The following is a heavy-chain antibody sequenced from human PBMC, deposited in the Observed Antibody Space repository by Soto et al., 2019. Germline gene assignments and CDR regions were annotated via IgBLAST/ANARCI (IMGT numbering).Heavy chain of an antibody. V-gene: IGHV1-69*13. Sequence: GASVKVSCKASGGTFSSYAISWVRQAPGQGLEWMGGIIPIFGTANYAQKFQGRVTITADESTSTAYMELSSLRSEDTAVYYCARKYCSSNSCYRDNWFDPWGQGTLVTVSS. D-gene: IGHD2-2*02. J-gene: IGHJ5*02. CDR1: GGTFSSYA. CDR3: ARKYCSSNSCYRDNWFDP. CDR2: IIPIFGTA.